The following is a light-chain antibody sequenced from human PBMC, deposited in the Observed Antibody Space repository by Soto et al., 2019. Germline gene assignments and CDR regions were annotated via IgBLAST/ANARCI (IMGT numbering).Light chain of an antibody. V-gene: IGKV3-11*01. CDR1: QSVSSY. Sequence: EIVITQAPATLSVSPVERATLSCWASQSVSSYLAWYQQIPGQAPRLLMYDASNRATGIPARFRGSGSGTDFTLTTNSLEHEDFAVYDCQQRTSWPWTFGQGTKVDNK. CDR2: DAS. J-gene: IGKJ1*01. CDR3: QQRTSWPWT.